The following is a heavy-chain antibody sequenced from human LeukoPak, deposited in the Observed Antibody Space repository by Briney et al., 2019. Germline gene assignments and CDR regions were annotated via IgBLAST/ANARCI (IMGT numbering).Heavy chain of an antibody. CDR1: GGSISSSSYY. V-gene: IGHV4-39*01. J-gene: IGHJ4*02. CDR3: ARLSAVAVAGAYYFDY. D-gene: IGHD6-19*01. Sequence: PSKTLSLTCTVSGGSISSSSYYWGWIRQPPGKGLEWIGSIYYSGSTYYNPSLKSRVTISVDTSKNQFSLKLSSVTAADTAVYYCARLSAVAVAGAYYFDYWGQGTLVTVSS. CDR2: IYYSGST.